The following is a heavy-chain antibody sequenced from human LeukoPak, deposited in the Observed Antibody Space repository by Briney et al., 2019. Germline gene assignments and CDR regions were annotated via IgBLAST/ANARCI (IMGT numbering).Heavy chain of an antibody. CDR2: VYYSGST. CDR3: AREGGSYRPLDY. Sequence: SETLSLTCTVSGGSISSSTYYWAWIRQPPGQGLEWIGTVYYSGSTYYNPSLKSRLTISVDTSKNHFSLKLSSVTAADTAVYYCAREGGSYRPLDYSGQGTLVTVSS. J-gene: IGHJ4*02. D-gene: IGHD3-16*02. CDR1: GGSISSSTYY. V-gene: IGHV4-39*07.